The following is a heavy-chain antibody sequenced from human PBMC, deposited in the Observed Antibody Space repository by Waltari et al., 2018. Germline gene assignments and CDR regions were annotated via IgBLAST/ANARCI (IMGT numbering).Heavy chain of an antibody. CDR3: AKDMGAARHYNFED. V-gene: IGHV3-9*01. D-gene: IGHD6-6*01. Sequence: EVQLVESGGGLVQPGRSLRLSCAASGFHFGDPVMHWVRQAPGKGLEWVSGISWNNDNIAYADSVRGRFTISRDNAKNSLYLQMNSLRTEDTALYYCAKDMGAARHYNFEDWGQGTLVTVSS. J-gene: IGHJ4*02. CDR1: GFHFGDPV. CDR2: ISWNNDNI.